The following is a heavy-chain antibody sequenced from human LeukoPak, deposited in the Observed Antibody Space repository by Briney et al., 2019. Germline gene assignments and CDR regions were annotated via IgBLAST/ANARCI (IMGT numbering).Heavy chain of an antibody. CDR1: GGSISSSNW. V-gene: IGHV4-4*02. J-gene: IGHJ3*02. D-gene: IGHD3-16*01. Sequence: SETLSLTCAVSGGSISSSNWWSWVRQPPGKGLEWIGEIYHSGSTNYNPSLKSRVTISVDKSKNQFSLKLSSVTAADTAVYYCASSPFRGDGGHDAFDIWGQGTMVTVSS. CDR3: ASSPFRGDGGHDAFDI. CDR2: IYHSGST.